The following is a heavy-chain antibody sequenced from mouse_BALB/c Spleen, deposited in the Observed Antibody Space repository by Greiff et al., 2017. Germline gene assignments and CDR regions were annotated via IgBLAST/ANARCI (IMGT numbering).Heavy chain of an antibody. J-gene: IGHJ4*01. V-gene: IGHV1-54*01. CDR2: INPGSGGT. Sequence: QVQLKHSGAELVRPGTSVKVSCKASGYAFTNYLIEWVKQRPGQGLEWIGVINPGSGGTNYNEKFKGKATLTADKSSSTAYMQLSSLTSDDSAVYFCARYPLDYAMDYWGQGTSVTVSS. CDR3: ARYPLDYAMDY. CDR1: GYAFTNYL.